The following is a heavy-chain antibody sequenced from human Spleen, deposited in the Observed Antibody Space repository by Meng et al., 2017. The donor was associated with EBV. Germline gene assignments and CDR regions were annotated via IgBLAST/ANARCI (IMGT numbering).Heavy chain of an antibody. CDR3: ARDLSVYASGWY. V-gene: IGHV1-3*01. CDR2: INAGNGNT. J-gene: IGHJ4*02. CDR1: GYTFTTYS. Sequence: QVQLVQSGAEVKKPGASVKVSCKTSGYTFTTYSMNWVRQAPGQRLEWMGWINAGNGNTKYSQKFQGRVTITRDTSASTAYMELSSLRSEDTAVYYCARDLSVYASGWYWGQGTLVTVSS. D-gene: IGHD6-19*01.